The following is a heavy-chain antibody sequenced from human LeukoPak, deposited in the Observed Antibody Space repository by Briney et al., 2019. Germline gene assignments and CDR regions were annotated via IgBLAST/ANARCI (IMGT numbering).Heavy chain of an antibody. J-gene: IGHJ4*02. CDR3: ARAGSGWYGGRLFEF. D-gene: IGHD6-13*01. CDR2: IYESGST. CDR1: GGSISFYH. Sequence: SETLSLTCTVSGGSISFYHWSWIRQSPGKELEWIGDIYESGSTNYMPSLKSRVTISVDTSNQFSLKLSSVTAADTAVYYCARAGSGWYGGRLFEFWGPGALVAVSS. V-gene: IGHV4-59*01.